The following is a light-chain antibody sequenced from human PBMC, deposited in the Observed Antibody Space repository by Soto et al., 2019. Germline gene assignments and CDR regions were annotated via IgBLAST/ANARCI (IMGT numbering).Light chain of an antibody. CDR3: QQYGSSPLT. Sequence: EIVLTQSPGTLSLSPGERATLSCRASQSVSSDYLAGYQQKPGQTPKVLIYRASSRATGIPDRFSGSGSGTDFTLTISRLEPEDFAVYYCQQYGSSPLTLGGGTKVEIK. CDR2: RAS. J-gene: IGKJ4*01. CDR1: QSVSSDY. V-gene: IGKV3-20*01.